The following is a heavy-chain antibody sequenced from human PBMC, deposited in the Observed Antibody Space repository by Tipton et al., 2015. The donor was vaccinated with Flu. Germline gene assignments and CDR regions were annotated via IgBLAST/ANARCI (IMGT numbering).Heavy chain of an antibody. CDR2: ISHSGGA. CDR3: ARDTVITMNQGDAFAV. Sequence: TLSLTCAVYDESFSGVYWAWIRQPPGKGLEWIGEISHSGGANYNPSLKSRVTMSVDTSKNQFSLKVTSMTAADTAMYYCARDTVITMNQGDAFAVWGRGIMVTVSS. D-gene: IGHD3-22*01. J-gene: IGHJ3*01. V-gene: IGHV4-34*01. CDR1: DESFSGVY.